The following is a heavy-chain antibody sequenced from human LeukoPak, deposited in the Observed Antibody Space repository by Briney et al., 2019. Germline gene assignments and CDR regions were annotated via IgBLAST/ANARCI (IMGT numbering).Heavy chain of an antibody. Sequence: SETLSLTCTVSGGSISSYYWSWIRQPPGKGLEWIGYIYYSGSTNYNPSLKSRVTISVDTSKNQFSLKLSSVTAADTAVYYCARAWVVPAAIPAFDIWGQGTMVTVSS. V-gene: IGHV4-59*01. CDR3: ARAWVVPAAIPAFDI. CDR1: GGSISSYY. CDR2: IYYSGST. D-gene: IGHD2-2*02. J-gene: IGHJ3*02.